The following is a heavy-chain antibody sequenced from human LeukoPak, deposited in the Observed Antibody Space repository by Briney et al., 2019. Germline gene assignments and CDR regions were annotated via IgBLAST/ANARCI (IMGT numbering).Heavy chain of an antibody. D-gene: IGHD2-2*01. CDR2: IKEDGNEK. CDR3: ARDRSRFYY. CDR1: GLTFSNYW. V-gene: IGHV3-7*01. J-gene: IGHJ4*02. Sequence: GGSLRLSCAASGLTFSNYWMSWVRQAPGKGLEWVANIKEDGNEKYYVDSVKGRFTISRDNAKKSLYLQMNSLRAEDTAVYCCARDRSRFYYWGQGTLVTVSS.